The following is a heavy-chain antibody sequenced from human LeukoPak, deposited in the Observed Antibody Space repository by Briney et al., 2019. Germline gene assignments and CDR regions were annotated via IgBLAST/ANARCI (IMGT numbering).Heavy chain of an antibody. Sequence: LRLSCAASGFTFSDYYWSWIRQPPGKGLEWIGEINHSGSTNYNPSLKSRVTISVDTSKNQFSLKLSSVTAADTAVYYCARRWSGYDLWGQGTLVTVSS. CDR2: INHSGST. J-gene: IGHJ4*02. V-gene: IGHV4-34*01. CDR3: ARRWSGYDL. D-gene: IGHD5-12*01. CDR1: GFTFSDYY.